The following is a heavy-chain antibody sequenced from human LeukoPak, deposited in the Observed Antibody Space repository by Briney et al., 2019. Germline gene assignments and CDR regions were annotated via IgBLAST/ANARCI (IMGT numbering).Heavy chain of an antibody. CDR2: IYPGDSDT. Sequence: GESLKISCKGSGYSFTSYWIGWVRQMPGKGLEWMGIIYPGDSDTRYSPSFQGQVTVSADKSISTAYLQWSSLKASDSAMYYCAVLGYYYDSSGLGFDYWGQGTLVTVTS. D-gene: IGHD3-22*01. V-gene: IGHV5-51*01. J-gene: IGHJ4*02. CDR3: AVLGYYYDSSGLGFDY. CDR1: GYSFTSYW.